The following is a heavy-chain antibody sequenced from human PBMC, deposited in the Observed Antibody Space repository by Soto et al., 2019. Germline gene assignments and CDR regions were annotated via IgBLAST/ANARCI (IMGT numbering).Heavy chain of an antibody. D-gene: IGHD5-12*01. CDR2: IYHSGST. CDR1: GGSISGYY. J-gene: IGHJ4*02. Sequence: SETLSLTCTVSGGSISGYYWSWIRQPPGKGLEWIGEIYHSGSTNYNPPLKSRVTISVDKSKNQFSLKLSSVTAADTAVYYCARANSGYDYGGFDYWGQGTLVTVSS. CDR3: ARANSGYDYGGFDY. V-gene: IGHV4-59*12.